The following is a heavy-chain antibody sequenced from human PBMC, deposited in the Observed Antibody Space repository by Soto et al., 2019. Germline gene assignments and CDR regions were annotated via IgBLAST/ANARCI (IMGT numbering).Heavy chain of an antibody. Sequence: PWETLSLTCTVSGVSISSYYWSWIRQPPGKGVGWIGYIYFRGSNKYNPSLESRVTISVDTSKNQFSLNLSSVTAAETAVYYCARAGYCSGGSCYWFDPWGRGTWVTVSS. CDR1: GVSISSYY. J-gene: IGHJ5*02. CDR3: ARAGYCSGGSCYWFDP. D-gene: IGHD2-15*01. CDR2: IYFRGSN. V-gene: IGHV4-59*01.